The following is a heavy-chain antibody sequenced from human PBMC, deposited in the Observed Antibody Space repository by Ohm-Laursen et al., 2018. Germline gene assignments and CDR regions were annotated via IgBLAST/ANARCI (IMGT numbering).Heavy chain of an antibody. J-gene: IGHJ2*01. V-gene: IGHV3-7*01. D-gene: IGHD3-10*01. CDR2: INQDGSDK. CDR1: GFTFSSYC. CDR3: AKDRGSDWYFDV. Sequence: SLRPSCAASGFTFSSYCMSWVRQAPGKGLEWVANINQDGSDKYYVDSVKGRFSVSRDNAKSSLYLQMNSLRAEDTAVYYCAKDRGSDWYFDVWGRGTLVTVSS.